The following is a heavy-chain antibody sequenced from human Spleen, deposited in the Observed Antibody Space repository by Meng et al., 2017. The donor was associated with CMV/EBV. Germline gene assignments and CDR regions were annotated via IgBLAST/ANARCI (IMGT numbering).Heavy chain of an antibody. J-gene: IGHJ4*02. V-gene: IGHV3-20*04. Sequence: GESLKISCAASGFTFDDYGMSWVRQAPGKGLEWVSGINWNGGSTGYADSVKGRFTISRDNAKNSVYLQMNSLRADDTALYYCAKGGRAFDYWGQGTLVTVSS. CDR3: AKGGRAFDY. CDR2: INWNGGST. D-gene: IGHD3-16*01. CDR1: GFTFDDYG.